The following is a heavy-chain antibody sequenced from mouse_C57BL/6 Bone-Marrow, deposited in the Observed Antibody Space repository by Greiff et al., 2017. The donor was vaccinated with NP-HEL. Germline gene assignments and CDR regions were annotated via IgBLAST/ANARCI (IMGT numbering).Heavy chain of an antibody. CDR3: ARYGSSRYYFDY. CDR1: GYTFPDYY. CDR2: INPYNGGT. J-gene: IGHJ2*01. V-gene: IGHV1-19*01. Sequence: VQLQQSGPVLVKPGASVKMSCKASGYTFPDYYMNWVKQSHGKSLEWIGVINPYNGGTSYNQKFKGKATLTVDKSSSTAYMELNSLTSEDSAVYYCARYGSSRYYFDYWGQGTTLTVSS. D-gene: IGHD1-1*01.